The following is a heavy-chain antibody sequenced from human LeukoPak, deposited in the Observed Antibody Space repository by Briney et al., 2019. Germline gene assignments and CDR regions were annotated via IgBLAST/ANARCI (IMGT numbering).Heavy chain of an antibody. V-gene: IGHV4-31*03. D-gene: IGHD2-15*01. Sequence: SQTLSLTCTVSGGSISSGGYYWSWIRQHPGKGLEWIGYIYYSGSTNYNPSLKSRVTISVDTSKNQFSLKLSSVTGADTAVYYCARDQRITYGMDVWGQGTTVTVSS. CDR2: IYYSGST. CDR3: ARDQRITYGMDV. CDR1: GGSISSGGYY. J-gene: IGHJ6*02.